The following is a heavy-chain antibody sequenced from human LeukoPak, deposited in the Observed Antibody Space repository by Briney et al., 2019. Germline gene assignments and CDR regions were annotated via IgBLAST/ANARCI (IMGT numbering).Heavy chain of an antibody. CDR3: AKWGDYDVLTGYYVSDY. D-gene: IGHD3-9*01. V-gene: IGHV3-23*01. J-gene: IGHJ4*02. CDR2: ITGSGGNT. CDR1: GFTFSNYA. Sequence: PGSSLRLSFAASGFTFSNYAMSWVRQAPGKGLDGVSAITGSGGNTYYADSVKGRFTISRDNSKNTVFLQMNSQRAEDTAVYYCAKWGDYDVLTGYYVSDYWGQGTLVTVSS.